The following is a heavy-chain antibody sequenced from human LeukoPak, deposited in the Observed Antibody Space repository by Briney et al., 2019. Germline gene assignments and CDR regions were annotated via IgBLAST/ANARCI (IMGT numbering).Heavy chain of an antibody. CDR3: ARLGKGNWFDP. V-gene: IGHV4-39*01. CDR1: GGSISSSSHY. CDR2: IYYSGST. J-gene: IGHJ5*02. Sequence: SETLSLTCTVSGGSISSSSHYWGWIRQPPGKGLEWIGSIYYSGSTYYNPSLKSRVTISVDTSKNQFSLKLSSVTAADTAVYYCARLGKGNWFDPWGQGTLVTVSS. D-gene: IGHD3-10*01.